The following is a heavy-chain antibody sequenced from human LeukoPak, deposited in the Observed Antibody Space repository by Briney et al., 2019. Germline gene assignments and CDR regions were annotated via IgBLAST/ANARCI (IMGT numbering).Heavy chain of an antibody. CDR1: GLTFSNYW. CDR2: IKRDGSEK. Sequence: GGSLRLSCAASGLTFSNYWMAWVRQAPGKGPEWVANIKRDGSEKYYVDSVKGRFTISRDNAMNSLYLQMNSLRAEDTAVYHCARDNDGDLDYWGQGTLVTVSS. J-gene: IGHJ4*02. V-gene: IGHV3-7*01. D-gene: IGHD4-17*01. CDR3: ARDNDGDLDY.